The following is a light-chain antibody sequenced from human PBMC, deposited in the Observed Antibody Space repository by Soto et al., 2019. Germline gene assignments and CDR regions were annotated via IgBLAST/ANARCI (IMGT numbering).Light chain of an antibody. CDR2: TTS. Sequence: EIVLTQSPATLSLSPGERATLSCRASQSVSKSLAWYQQKPGQAPRLLIYTTSNRATGIPARFSGSGSRTDFTLTISSLEPEDFAVYYCQQGNNWPLFTFGPGTKGDI. CDR1: QSVSKS. J-gene: IGKJ3*01. CDR3: QQGNNWPLFT. V-gene: IGKV3-11*01.